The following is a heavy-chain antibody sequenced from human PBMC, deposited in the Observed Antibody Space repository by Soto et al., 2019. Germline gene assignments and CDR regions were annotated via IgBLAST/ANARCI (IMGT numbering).Heavy chain of an antibody. CDR3: ARHVVGYSYGYIDY. J-gene: IGHJ4*02. D-gene: IGHD5-18*01. CDR2: IYPGDSDT. Sequence: GASPKISCKGSGYSFISYWIGWVRQMPGKGLEWMGIIYPGDSDTRYSPSFQGQVTISADKSISTAYLQWSSLKASDTAMYYCARHVVGYSYGYIDYWGQGTLVTVSS. V-gene: IGHV5-51*01. CDR1: GYSFISYW.